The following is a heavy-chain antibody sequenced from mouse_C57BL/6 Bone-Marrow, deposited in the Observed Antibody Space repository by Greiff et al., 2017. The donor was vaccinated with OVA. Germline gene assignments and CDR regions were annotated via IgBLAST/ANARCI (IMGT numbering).Heavy chain of an antibody. CDR1: GYTFTSYW. J-gene: IGHJ3*01. D-gene: IGHD1-1*01. V-gene: IGHV1-5*01. CDR3: TNPYYYGSWFAY. CDR2: IYPGNSDT. Sequence: VQLQQSGPVLARPGASVKMSCKTSGYTFTSYWMHWVKQRPGQGLEWIGAIYPGNSDTSYNQKFKGKAKLTAVTSASTAYMELSSLTNEDSAVYYCTNPYYYGSWFAYWGQGTLVTVSA.